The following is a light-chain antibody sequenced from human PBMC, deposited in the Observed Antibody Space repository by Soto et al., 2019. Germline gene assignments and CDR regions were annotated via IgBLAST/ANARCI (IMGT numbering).Light chain of an antibody. J-gene: IGLJ3*02. V-gene: IGLV2-23*02. CDR2: EVT. Sequence: QSALTQPASVSGSPGQSITISCTGTSSDVVSHNFVSWYQQRPGKAPKLIIFEVTKRPSGVSNRFSASKSGNTASLTISGVQAEDEADYYCCSYAGTTTWVFGGGTKLTVL. CDR3: CSYAGTTTWV. CDR1: SSDVVSHNF.